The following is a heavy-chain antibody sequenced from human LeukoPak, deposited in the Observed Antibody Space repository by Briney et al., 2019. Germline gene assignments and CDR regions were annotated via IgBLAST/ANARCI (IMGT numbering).Heavy chain of an antibody. V-gene: IGHV3-23*01. CDR1: GFTFSSYA. J-gene: IGHJ4*02. CDR3: AKRLGVVANEYFDY. CDR2: ISGSGGST. Sequence: PGRSLRLSCAASGFTFSSYAMSWVRQAPGKGLEWVSAISGSGGSTYYADSVKGRFTISRDNSKNTLYQQMNSLRAEDTAVYYCAKRLGVVANEYFDYWGQGTLVTVSS. D-gene: IGHD5-12*01.